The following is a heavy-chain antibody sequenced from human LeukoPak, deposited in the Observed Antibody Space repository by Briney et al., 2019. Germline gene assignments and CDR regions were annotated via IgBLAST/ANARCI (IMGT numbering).Heavy chain of an antibody. CDR2: INHSGDT. Sequence: SSETLSLTCGVSGGSFSGYYWTWIRQPPGKGLEWIGEINHSGDTNSNPSLKSRVTISVDTSKSQFSLKLGSVTAADTAVYYCARGHSVSGFDCWGQGALVSVSS. CDR1: GGSFSGYY. J-gene: IGHJ4*02. D-gene: IGHD5/OR15-5a*01. CDR3: ARGHSVSGFDC. V-gene: IGHV4-34*01.